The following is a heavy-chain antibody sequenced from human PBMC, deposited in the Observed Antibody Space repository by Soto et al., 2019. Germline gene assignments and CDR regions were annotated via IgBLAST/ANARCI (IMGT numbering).Heavy chain of an antibody. CDR1: GGSISSGDYY. V-gene: IGHV4-30-4*01. CDR2: IYYSGST. Sequence: SETLSLTCTVSGGSISSGDYYWSWIRQPPGKGLEWIGYIYYSGSTYYNPSLKSRVTISVDTSKNQFSLKLSSVTAADTAVYYCARGPTPRAFTVVTQMSGSFDYWGQGTLVTVSS. CDR3: ARGPTPRAFTVVTQMSGSFDY. J-gene: IGHJ4*02. D-gene: IGHD2-21*02.